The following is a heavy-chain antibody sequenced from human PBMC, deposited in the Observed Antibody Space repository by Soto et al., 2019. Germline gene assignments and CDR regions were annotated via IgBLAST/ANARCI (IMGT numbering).Heavy chain of an antibody. D-gene: IGHD6-13*01. CDR1: GFSFSPAW. J-gene: IGHJ6*04. CDR2: MKSYRGGGTT. CDR3: IWQQDFYYGKAV. Sequence: EVQLVESGGGLVTPGGSLRLSCTGTGFSFSPAWMNWVRQAPGKGLEWVGRMKSYRGGGTTDYAATVQGRFTISRDDSKITLYLQMNSLKFEDTALYFCIWQQDFYYGKAVWCKGTMVTVSS. V-gene: IGHV3-15*07.